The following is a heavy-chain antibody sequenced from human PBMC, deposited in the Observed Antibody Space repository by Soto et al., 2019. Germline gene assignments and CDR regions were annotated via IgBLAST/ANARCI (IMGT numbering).Heavy chain of an antibody. CDR3: ARGGCSGGSCYFDY. Sequence: SETLSLTCAVYGGSFSGYYWSWIRQPPGKGLEWIGEINHSGSTNYNPSLKSRVTISVDTSKNQFSLKLSSGTAADTAVYYCARGGCSGGSCYFDYWGQGTLVTVSS. D-gene: IGHD2-15*01. CDR2: INHSGST. CDR1: GGSFSGYY. J-gene: IGHJ4*02. V-gene: IGHV4-34*01.